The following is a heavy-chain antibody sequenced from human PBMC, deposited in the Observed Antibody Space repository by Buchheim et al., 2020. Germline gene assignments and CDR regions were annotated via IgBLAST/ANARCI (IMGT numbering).Heavy chain of an antibody. D-gene: IGHD3-3*01. Sequence: QVQLQESGPGLVKPSETLSLTCTVSGGSISSYYWSWIRQPQGKGLEWIGYIYYSGSTNYNPSLKSRVTISVDTSKNQFSLKLSSVTAADTAVYYCASELRFLEWLPRENWFDRWGQGTL. CDR2: IYYSGST. V-gene: IGHV4-59*01. CDR1: GGSISSYY. J-gene: IGHJ5*02. CDR3: ASELRFLEWLPRENWFDR.